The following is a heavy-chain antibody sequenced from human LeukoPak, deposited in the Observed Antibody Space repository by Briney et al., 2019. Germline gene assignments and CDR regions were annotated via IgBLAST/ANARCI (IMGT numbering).Heavy chain of an antibody. CDR3: ARQSSSTNLVWFDP. Sequence: SETLSLTCTVSGGSISSYYWSWIRQPPGKGLEWIGYIYYSGSTNYNPSLKSRVPISVDTSKNQFSLKLSSVTAADTAVYYCARQSSSTNLVWFDPWGQGTLVTVSS. D-gene: IGHD2-2*01. CDR1: GGSISSYY. CDR2: IYYSGST. V-gene: IGHV4-59*08. J-gene: IGHJ5*02.